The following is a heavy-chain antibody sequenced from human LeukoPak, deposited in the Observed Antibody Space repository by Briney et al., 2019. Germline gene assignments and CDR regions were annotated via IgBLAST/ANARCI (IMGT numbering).Heavy chain of an antibody. V-gene: IGHV1-3*03. Sequence: ASVKVSCKTSGYSFTSQDMHWVRQAPGQSLEWMGCINPGNGDTKYSQGFQGRVTITRDTSATTAYMELSSLRSDDMAVYYCTLYNYWGQGTLVTVSS. CDR2: INPGNGDT. J-gene: IGHJ4*02. CDR3: TLYNY. CDR1: GYSFTSQD. D-gene: IGHD2-2*02.